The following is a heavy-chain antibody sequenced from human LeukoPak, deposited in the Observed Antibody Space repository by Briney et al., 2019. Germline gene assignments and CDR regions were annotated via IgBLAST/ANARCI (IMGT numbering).Heavy chain of an antibody. V-gene: IGHV3-11*04. CDR3: ARAMVGGDHYFDY. Sequence: GGXLRLSCAASGFTFSDYYMSWIRQAPGKGLEWVSYISSSGSTIYYADSVKGRFTISRDNAKNSLYLQMNSLRAEDTAVYYCARAMVGGDHYFDYWGQGTLVTVSS. D-gene: IGHD1-26*01. J-gene: IGHJ4*02. CDR1: GFTFSDYY. CDR2: ISSSGSTI.